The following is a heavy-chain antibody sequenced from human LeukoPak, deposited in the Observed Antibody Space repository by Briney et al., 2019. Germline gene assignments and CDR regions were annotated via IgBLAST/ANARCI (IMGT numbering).Heavy chain of an antibody. J-gene: IGHJ4*02. CDR1: GFTFSSYA. CDR3: ARDSPIVGATGGSDY. V-gene: IGHV3-30-3*01. D-gene: IGHD1-26*01. Sequence: GRSLRLSCAASGFTFSSYAMHWVRQAPGKGLEWVAVISYDGSNKYYADSVKGRFTISRDNSKNTLYLQMNSLRAEDTAVYYCARDSPIVGATGGSDYWGQGTLVTVSS. CDR2: ISYDGSNK.